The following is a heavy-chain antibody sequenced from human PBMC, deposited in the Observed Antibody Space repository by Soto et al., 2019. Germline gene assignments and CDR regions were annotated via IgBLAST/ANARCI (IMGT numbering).Heavy chain of an antibody. CDR1: GYTFTGYY. Sequence: ASVKVSCKASGYTFTGYYMHWVRQAPGQGLEWMGWINPNSGGTNYAQKFQGRVTMTRDTSISTAYMELSRLRSDDTAVYYCARDRQYCSSTSCYRSNWFDPWGQGTLVTVSS. CDR2: INPNSGGT. V-gene: IGHV1-2*02. J-gene: IGHJ5*02. CDR3: ARDRQYCSSTSCYRSNWFDP. D-gene: IGHD2-2*01.